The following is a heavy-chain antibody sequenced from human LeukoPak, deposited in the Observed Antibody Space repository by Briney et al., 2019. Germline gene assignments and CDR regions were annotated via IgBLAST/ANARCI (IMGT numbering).Heavy chain of an antibody. Sequence: GGSLRLSCAASGFTFSSYAMSWVRQAPGKGLEWVSTRGSGGTTYYADSVKGRFTISRDNSKNTLYLQMNSLRAEDTAVYYCARDARDGYGGNPFDYWGQGTLVTVSS. CDR1: GFTFSSYA. D-gene: IGHD4-23*01. CDR2: RGSGGTT. V-gene: IGHV3-23*01. CDR3: ARDARDGYGGNPFDY. J-gene: IGHJ4*02.